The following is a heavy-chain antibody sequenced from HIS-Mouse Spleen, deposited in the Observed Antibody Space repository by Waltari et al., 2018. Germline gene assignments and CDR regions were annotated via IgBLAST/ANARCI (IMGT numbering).Heavy chain of an antibody. Sequence: QVQLQESGLGLVKPSENLSLTCTVSGYSISSGYHWGWIRQPPGKGLERIGRINHSGTTYNNPPLRSRVTIAVDTSKNQFSLKLSAVTAADTAVYYCARALEYSSSWYYYYYGMDVWGQGTTVTVSS. CDR2: INHSGTT. D-gene: IGHD6-13*01. CDR1: GYSISSGYH. CDR3: ARALEYSSSWYYYYYGMDV. J-gene: IGHJ6*02. V-gene: IGHV4-38-2*02.